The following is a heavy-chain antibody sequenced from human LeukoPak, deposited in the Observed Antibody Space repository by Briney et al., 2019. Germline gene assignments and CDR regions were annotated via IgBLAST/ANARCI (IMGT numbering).Heavy chain of an antibody. CDR3: ITEYYYDSSGYYFVDY. CDR2: IKSKTDGGTT. J-gene: IGHJ4*02. CDR1: GFTFSNAW. D-gene: IGHD3-22*01. Sequence: PGGSLRLSCAASGFTFSNAWMSWVRQAPGKGLEWVGRIKSKTDGGTTDYAAPVKARFTISRDDSKNTLYLQMNSLKTEDTAVYYCITEYYYDSSGYYFVDYWGQGTLVTVSS. V-gene: IGHV3-15*01.